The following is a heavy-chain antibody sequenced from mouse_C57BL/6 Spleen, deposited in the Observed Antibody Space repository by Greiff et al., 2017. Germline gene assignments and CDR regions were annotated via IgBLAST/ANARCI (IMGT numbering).Heavy chain of an antibody. J-gene: IGHJ3*01. CDR1: GYAFTNYL. D-gene: IGHD2-4*01. V-gene: IGHV1-54*01. Sequence: QVQLQQSGAELVRPGTSVKVSCKASGYAFTNYLIEWVKQRPGQGLEWIGVINPGSGGTNYNEKFKGKATLTADKSTSTAYMQLSSLTSEVSAVYFCARDDDYDWLADWGQETLVTVSA. CDR3: ARDDDYDWLAD. CDR2: INPGSGGT.